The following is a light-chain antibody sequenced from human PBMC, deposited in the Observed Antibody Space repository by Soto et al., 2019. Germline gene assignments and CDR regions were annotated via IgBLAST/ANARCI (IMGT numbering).Light chain of an antibody. CDR1: SSDVGSYKF. CDR3: CSYAGGSNV. CDR2: EGS. J-gene: IGLJ1*01. Sequence: QSALTQPASVSGSPGQSITISCTGTSSDVGSYKFVSWYQRYPGKAPKLMIYEGSKRPSGVSDRFSGSKSGNTASLTISGLQAEDEADYFCCSYAGGSNVFGTGTKLTVL. V-gene: IGLV2-23*03.